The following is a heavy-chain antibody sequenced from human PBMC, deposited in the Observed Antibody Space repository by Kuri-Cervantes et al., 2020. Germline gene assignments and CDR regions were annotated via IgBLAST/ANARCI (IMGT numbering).Heavy chain of an antibody. CDR2: IYYSGST. CDR3: ARHRIAVAAVDY. V-gene: IGHV4-39*01. Sequence: GSLRLSCAVSGGSISSSSYYWGWIRQPPGKGLERIGSIYYSGSTYYNPSLKSRVTISVDTSKNQFSLKLSSVTAADTAVYYCARHRIAVAAVDYWGQGTLVTVSS. J-gene: IGHJ4*02. CDR1: GGSISSSSYY. D-gene: IGHD6-19*01.